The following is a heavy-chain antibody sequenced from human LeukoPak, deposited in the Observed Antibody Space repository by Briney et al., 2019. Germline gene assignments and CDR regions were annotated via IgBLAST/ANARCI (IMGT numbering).Heavy chain of an antibody. CDR1: GFTFTTYA. CDR3: ARTGYSSNWYIDY. J-gene: IGHJ4*02. Sequence: GGSLRLSCAASGFTFTTYAMSWVRQAPGKGLVWVSRINSDGSSTNYADSVKGRFTISRDNAKNTLYLQMNSLRAEDTAVYYCARTGYSSNWYIDYWGQGTLVTVSS. CDR2: INSDGSST. D-gene: IGHD6-13*01. V-gene: IGHV3-74*01.